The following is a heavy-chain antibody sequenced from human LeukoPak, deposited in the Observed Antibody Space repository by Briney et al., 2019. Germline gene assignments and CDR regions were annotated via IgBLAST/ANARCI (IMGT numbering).Heavy chain of an antibody. CDR2: INPSGGST. J-gene: IGHJ5*02. V-gene: IGHV1-46*01. Sequence: ASVKVSCKVSGYTFTSYYMHWVRQAPGQGLEWMGIINPSGGSTSYAQKFQGRVTMTRDTSTSTVYMELSSLRSEDTAVYYCARDPLSSREMATITGWFDPWGQGTLVTVSS. D-gene: IGHD5-24*01. CDR1: GYTFTSYY. CDR3: ARDPLSSREMATITGWFDP.